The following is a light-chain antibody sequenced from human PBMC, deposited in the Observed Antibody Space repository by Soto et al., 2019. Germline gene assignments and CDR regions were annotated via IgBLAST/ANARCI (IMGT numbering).Light chain of an antibody. J-gene: IGLJ1*01. Sequence: QSVLTQPRSVSGSPGQSVTISCTGTSSDVGGYNYVSWYQQHPSKAPKLMIYDVSKRPSGVPDRFSGSKSGNTASLTISGLQAEDEADYYCCSYAGSPYVFGTGTKVTVL. V-gene: IGLV2-11*01. CDR3: CSYAGSPYV. CDR2: DVS. CDR1: SSDVGGYNY.